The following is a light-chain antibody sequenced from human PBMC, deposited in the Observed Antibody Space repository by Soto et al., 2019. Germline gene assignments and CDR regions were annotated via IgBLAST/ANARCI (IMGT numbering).Light chain of an antibody. V-gene: IGKV1-39*01. CDR3: QQNYITPPGT. J-gene: IGKJ1*01. CDR2: AAS. CDR1: QSIRSY. Sequence: IQMTQSPSSLSASVGHRCTLTCRASQSIRSYLNCYQQKPGKAPNLLIYAASGLQTGVPSRFSGSGSGTDFTLRISSLQREDFATYYCQQNYITPPGTFGQGTKVDIK.